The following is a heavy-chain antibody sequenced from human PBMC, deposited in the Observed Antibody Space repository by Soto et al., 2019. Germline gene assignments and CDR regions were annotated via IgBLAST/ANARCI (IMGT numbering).Heavy chain of an antibody. J-gene: IGHJ4*02. CDR1: GFTFSHFG. CDR3: AKDVLGASPTSFDC. V-gene: IGHV3-30*18. CDR2: ISYDGSST. D-gene: IGHD2-8*01. Sequence: QVQLVESGGGVVQPVCALRLSCAASGFTFSHFGMQWVRQAPGKGLEWVAFISYDGSSTYFADSVKGRFTSSRDSSKTALSLHMNSLSPENTAVYYCAKDVLGASPTSFDCWGQGTRVTVSS.